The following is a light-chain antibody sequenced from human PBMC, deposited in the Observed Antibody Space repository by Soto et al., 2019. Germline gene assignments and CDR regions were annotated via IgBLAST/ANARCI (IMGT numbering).Light chain of an antibody. J-gene: IGLJ3*02. V-gene: IGLV2-8*01. CDR1: NSDIGVYDY. CDR3: SSYPVTNNWV. Sequence: QSALTQPPSASGSPGQSVTISCTGTNSDIGVYDYVSWYQQKSGKAPKLLIFEVIRRPSGVPDRFSGSKSGNTASLTVSGLQAEDEGDYYCSSYPVTNNWVFGGGTKLTVL. CDR2: EVI.